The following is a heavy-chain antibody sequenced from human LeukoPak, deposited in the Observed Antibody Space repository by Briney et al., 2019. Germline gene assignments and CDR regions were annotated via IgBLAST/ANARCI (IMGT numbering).Heavy chain of an antibody. J-gene: IGHJ3*02. Sequence: ASVRVSCKASGYTFTTCYMHWVRQAPGQGLEWMGIINPSGGTTSYAQKFQGRVTMTRDTSTSTVYMELSSLRSEDTAVYYCASSLTSTDAFDIWGQGTMVTVSS. D-gene: IGHD2-2*01. CDR1: GYTFTTCY. CDR3: ASSLTSTDAFDI. V-gene: IGHV1-46*01. CDR2: INPSGGTT.